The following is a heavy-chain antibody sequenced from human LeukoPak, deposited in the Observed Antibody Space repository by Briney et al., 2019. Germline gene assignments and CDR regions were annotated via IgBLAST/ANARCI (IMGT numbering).Heavy chain of an antibody. J-gene: IGHJ6*03. D-gene: IGHD2-2*01. V-gene: IGHV1-8*02. CDR1: GGTFSSYD. Sequence: ASVKVSCKASGGTFSSYDINWVRQATGQGLEWMGWMNPNSGNTGYAQKFQGRVTMTRNTSISTAYMELSSLRSEDTAVYYCARVVVPAAIRYYYYYMDVWGKGTTVTISS. CDR3: ARVVVPAAIRYYYYYMDV. CDR2: MNPNSGNT.